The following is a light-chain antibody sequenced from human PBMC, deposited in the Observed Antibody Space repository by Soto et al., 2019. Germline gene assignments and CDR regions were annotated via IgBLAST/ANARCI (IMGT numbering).Light chain of an antibody. CDR1: QSVSSN. CDR2: GAS. CDR3: QQYHDWPPWT. J-gene: IGKJ1*01. Sequence: EIVMTQSPATLSVSPGERATLSCGASQSVSSNLAWYQQKPGQAPRLLIYGASTRATGIPTRFSGRGSGTEFTLTISRLQSDDFALYYCQQYHDWPPWTFGQGTKVDIX. V-gene: IGKV3-15*01.